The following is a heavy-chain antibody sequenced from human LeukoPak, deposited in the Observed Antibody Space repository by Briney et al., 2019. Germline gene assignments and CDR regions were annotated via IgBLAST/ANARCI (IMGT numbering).Heavy chain of an antibody. CDR1: GFTFSSYW. D-gene: IGHD1-26*01. CDR2: INSDGSST. V-gene: IGHV3-74*01. J-gene: IGHJ5*02. CDR3: ARGNSGTYDNWFDP. Sequence: PGGSLRLSCAASGFTFSSYWMHWVRQAPGKGLVWVSRINSDGSSTRYADSVKGRFTIPRDNAKNTLYLQMNTLRAEDTALYYCARGNSGTYDNWFDPWGQGTLVTVSS.